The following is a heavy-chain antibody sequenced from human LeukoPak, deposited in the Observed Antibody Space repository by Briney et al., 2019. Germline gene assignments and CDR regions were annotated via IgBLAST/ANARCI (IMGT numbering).Heavy chain of an antibody. Sequence: TSETLSLTCTVSGGSISSYYWSWIRQPPGKGLEWIGYIYYSGSTNYNPSLKSRVTISVDTSKNQFSLKLTSVTAADTAVYYCARRKVGTTFYYYYYMDVWGKGTTVTVSS. D-gene: IGHD2/OR15-2a*01. J-gene: IGHJ6*03. CDR3: ARRKVGTTFYYYYYMDV. CDR2: IYYSGST. CDR1: GGSISSYY. V-gene: IGHV4-59*12.